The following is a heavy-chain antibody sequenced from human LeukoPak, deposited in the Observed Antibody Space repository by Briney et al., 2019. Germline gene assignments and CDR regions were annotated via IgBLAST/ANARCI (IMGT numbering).Heavy chain of an antibody. V-gene: IGHV1-8*01. CDR1: GYTFTSYD. CDR3: ARDSLRFLEWLPPSYGMDV. CDR2: MNPNSGNT. D-gene: IGHD3-3*01. Sequence: ASVKVSCKASGYTFTSYDINWVRQATGQGLEWMGWMNPNSGNTGYAQKFQGRVTMTRNTSISTAYMELSSLRSEDTAVYYCARDSLRFLEWLPPSYGMDVWGQGTTVTVSS. J-gene: IGHJ6*02.